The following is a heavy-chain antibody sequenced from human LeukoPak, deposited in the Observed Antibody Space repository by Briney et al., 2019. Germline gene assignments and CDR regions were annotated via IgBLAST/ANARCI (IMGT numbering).Heavy chain of an antibody. D-gene: IGHD5-12*01. Sequence: PSETLSLTCAVYGGSFSGYYWSWTRQPPGKGLEWIGEINHSGSTNYNPSLKSRVTISVDTSKNQFSLKLSSVTAADTAVYYCARDGYSAHDGLWGQGTLVTVSS. CDR2: INHSGST. J-gene: IGHJ4*02. CDR1: GGSFSGYY. CDR3: ARDGYSAHDGL. V-gene: IGHV4-34*01.